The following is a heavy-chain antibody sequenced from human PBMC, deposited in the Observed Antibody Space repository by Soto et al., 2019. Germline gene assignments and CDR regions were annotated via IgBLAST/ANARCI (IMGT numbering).Heavy chain of an antibody. D-gene: IGHD5-12*01. CDR3: AKDRTGGYDYFDY. J-gene: IGHJ4*02. V-gene: IGHV3-9*01. CDR2: ISWNSGSI. Sequence: EVQLVESGGGLVQPGRSLRLSCAASGFTFDAYAMHWVRQAPGKGLEWVSGISWNSGSIGYADSVKGRFTISRDNAKNSLYLQMNSLRAEDTALYYCAKDRTGGYDYFDYWGQGTLVTVSS. CDR1: GFTFDAYA.